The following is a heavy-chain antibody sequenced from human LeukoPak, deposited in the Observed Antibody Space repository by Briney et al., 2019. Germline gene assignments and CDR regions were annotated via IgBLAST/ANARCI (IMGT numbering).Heavy chain of an antibody. CDR2: IYYTGTA. D-gene: IGHD6-19*01. CDR1: GVSISSYY. CDR3: ALDSSGWSDDSFDI. Sequence: PSETLSLTCTVSGVSISSYYWSWMRQPPGKGLEWIGYIYYTGTANYNPSLETRVTMSVDTSKNQFSLNVNSVTAADTAVYYCALDSSGWSDDSFDIWGHGTLVTVSS. V-gene: IGHV4-59*01. J-gene: IGHJ3*02.